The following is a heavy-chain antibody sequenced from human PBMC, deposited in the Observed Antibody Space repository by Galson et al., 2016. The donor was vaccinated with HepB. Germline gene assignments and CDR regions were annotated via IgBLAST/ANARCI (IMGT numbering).Heavy chain of an antibody. CDR2: ISQDGSNK. Sequence: SLRLSCAASGFTFSSYGMHWVRQAPGKGLEWMAVISQDGSNKYYADSVKGRFTISRDNAKNTLYLQMNSLRAEDTAVYYCARDPSYYSGMDVWGQGTTVTVSS. J-gene: IGHJ6*02. CDR3: ARDPSYYSGMDV. CDR1: GFTFSSYG. V-gene: IGHV3-30*03.